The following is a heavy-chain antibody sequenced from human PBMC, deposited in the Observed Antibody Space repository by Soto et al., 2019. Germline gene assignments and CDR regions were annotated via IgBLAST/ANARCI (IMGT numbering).Heavy chain of an antibody. D-gene: IGHD3-10*01. CDR1: GYTLTELS. Sequence: ASVKVSCKVSGYTLTELSMHWVRQAPGKGLEWMGGFDPEDGETIYAQKFQGRVTMTEDTSTDTAYMELSSLRSEDTAVYYWATDLRTNMLPNYYGSGSYANWGQGTLVTVSS. V-gene: IGHV1-24*01. J-gene: IGHJ4*02. CDR2: FDPEDGET. CDR3: ATDLRTNMLPNYYGSGSYAN.